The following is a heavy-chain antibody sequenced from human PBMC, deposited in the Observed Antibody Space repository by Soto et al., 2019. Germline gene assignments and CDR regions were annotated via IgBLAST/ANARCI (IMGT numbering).Heavy chain of an antibody. D-gene: IGHD2-2*03. CDR2: IIPIFGTT. V-gene: IGHV1-69*13. CDR1: GSTFSSHT. CDR3: GSVGYCSSTNCLFYYYHYGMDV. J-gene: IGHJ6*02. Sequence: SVKVSCKASGSTFSSHTISWVRQAPGRGLEWMGGIIPIFGTTNYAQNFRARVTITADESTSTAYMELSSLTSEDTAVYYCGSVGYCSSTNCLFYYYHYGMDVWGQGTTVTVSS.